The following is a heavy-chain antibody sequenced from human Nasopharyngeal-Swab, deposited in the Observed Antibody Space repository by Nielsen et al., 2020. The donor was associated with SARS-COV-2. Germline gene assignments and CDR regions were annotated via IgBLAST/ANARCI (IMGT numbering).Heavy chain of an antibody. Sequence: SVKVSCKASGGTFSSYAISWVRQAPGQGLEGMGGFIPIFGTANYAQKFQGRVTITADESTSTAYMELSSLRSEDTAVYYCASRGEYYDFWSPHPGGYGMDVWGQGTTVTVSS. V-gene: IGHV1-69*13. CDR3: ASRGEYYDFWSPHPGGYGMDV. J-gene: IGHJ6*02. CDR1: GGTFSSYA. D-gene: IGHD3-3*01. CDR2: FIPIFGTA.